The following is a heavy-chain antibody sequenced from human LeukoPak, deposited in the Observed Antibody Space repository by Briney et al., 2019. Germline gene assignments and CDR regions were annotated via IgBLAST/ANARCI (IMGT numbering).Heavy chain of an antibody. J-gene: IGHJ6*02. V-gene: IGHV4-59*08. CDR2: IYYSGST. CDR1: GGSISSYY. Sequence: SETLSLTCTVSGGSISSYYWSWIRQPPGKGLEWIGYIYYSGSTNYNLSLKSRVTISVDTSKNQFSLKLSSVTAADTAVYYCARHPPYYYYGMDVWGQGTTVTVSS. CDR3: ARHPPYYYYGMDV.